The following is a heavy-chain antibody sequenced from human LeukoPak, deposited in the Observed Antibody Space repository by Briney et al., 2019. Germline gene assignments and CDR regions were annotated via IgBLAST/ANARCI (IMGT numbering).Heavy chain of an antibody. J-gene: IGHJ5*02. CDR1: GGTISSYY. CDR3: ARLRYYYDSSGSHGWWFDP. Sequence: PSETLSLTCTVSGGTISSYYWSWIRQPPGEGLEWIGYIYYSGSTNYNPSLKNRVTISVDTSKNQFSLKLSSVTAADTAVYYCARLRYYYDSSGSHGWWFDPWGQGTLVTVSS. V-gene: IGHV4-59*08. CDR2: IYYSGST. D-gene: IGHD3-22*01.